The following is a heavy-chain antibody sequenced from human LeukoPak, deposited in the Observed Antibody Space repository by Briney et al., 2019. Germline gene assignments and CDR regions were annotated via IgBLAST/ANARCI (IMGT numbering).Heavy chain of an antibody. CDR3: ATNSSSWYIDQ. D-gene: IGHD6-13*01. CDR2: ISGNGYSI. J-gene: IGHJ4*02. V-gene: IGHV3-23*01. CDR1: GFTFSSYA. Sequence: PGGSLRLSCAASGFTFSSYAMTWVRQAPGKGLQWVSDISGNGYSIYYADSLKGQFTISRDNSKDTLYLQMNSLRAEDTAVYYCATNSSSWYIDQWGQGTLVTVSS.